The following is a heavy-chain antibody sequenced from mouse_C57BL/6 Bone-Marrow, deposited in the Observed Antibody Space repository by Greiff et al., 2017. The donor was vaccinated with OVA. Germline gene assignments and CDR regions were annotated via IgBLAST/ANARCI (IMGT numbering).Heavy chain of an antibody. CDR2: ISSGGSYT. J-gene: IGHJ3*01. V-gene: IGHV5-6*01. CDR1: GFTFSSYG. D-gene: IGHD1-1*01. CDR3: ARRAVEFAD. Sequence: EVQRVESGGDLVKPGGSLKLSCAASGFTFSSYGMSWVRQTPDKRLEWVATISSGGSYTYSPDRVKGRFTISRDNAKNTLYLQMSSLKSEDTAMYYCARRAVEFADWGQGTLVTVSA.